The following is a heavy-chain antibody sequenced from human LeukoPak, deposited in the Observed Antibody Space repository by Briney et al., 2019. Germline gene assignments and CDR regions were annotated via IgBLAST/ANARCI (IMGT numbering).Heavy chain of an antibody. CDR3: ARKGCTGDCYRFDP. J-gene: IGHJ5*02. D-gene: IGHD2-21*02. V-gene: IGHV1-69*13. CDR1: AGTFSSYA. Sequence: SVKVSCKASAGTFSSYAVRWVRQAPGHGLEWMGGFIPIFGTANYAQKFQGRVTITADESTSTAYMELSSLRSEDTAVYYCARKGCTGDCYRFDPWGQGTLVTVSS. CDR2: FIPIFGTA.